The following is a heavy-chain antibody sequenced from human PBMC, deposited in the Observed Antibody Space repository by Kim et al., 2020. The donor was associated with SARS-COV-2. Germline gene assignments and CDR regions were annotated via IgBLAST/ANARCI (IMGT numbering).Heavy chain of an antibody. CDR1: GFTFSSYS. V-gene: IGHV3-21*01. CDR3: ARDKAVAGWD. J-gene: IGHJ4*02. D-gene: IGHD6-19*01. CDR2: ISSSSSYI. Sequence: GGSLRLSCAASGFTFSSYSMNWVRQAPGKGLEWVSSISSSSSYIYYADSVKGRFTISRDNTKNSLYLQMNSLRAEDTAVYYCARDKAVAGWDWGQGTLVTVSS.